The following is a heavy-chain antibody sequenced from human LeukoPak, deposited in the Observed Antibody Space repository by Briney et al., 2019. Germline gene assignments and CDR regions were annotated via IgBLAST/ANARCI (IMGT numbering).Heavy chain of an antibody. CDR1: GGSISSSAYY. D-gene: IGHD4-17*01. CDR2: IHYSGST. CDR3: ARGSPYGY. J-gene: IGHJ4*02. Sequence: PSETLSLTCTVSGGSISSSAYYWGWVRQPPGKGLEWIGSIHYSGSTYHNPSLKSRVTISIDTSKNQFSLKLSSVTAADTAVYYCARGSPYGYWGQGILVTVSS. V-gene: IGHV4-39*07.